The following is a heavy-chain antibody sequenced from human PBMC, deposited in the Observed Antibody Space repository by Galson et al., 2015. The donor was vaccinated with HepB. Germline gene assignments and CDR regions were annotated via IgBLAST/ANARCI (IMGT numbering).Heavy chain of an antibody. J-gene: IGHJ4*02. Sequence: SLRLSCAASGFTFSSYSMNWVRQAPGKGLEWVAVISSDGSNEYYADSVKGRFTISRDNSMDTLYLQMNSLRGEDTAVYYCAKERRISTVQGAENALEYWGQGTLVTVSS. D-gene: IGHD3-10*01. CDR2: ISSDGSNE. CDR3: AKERRISTVQGAENALEY. V-gene: IGHV3-30*18. CDR1: GFTFSSYS.